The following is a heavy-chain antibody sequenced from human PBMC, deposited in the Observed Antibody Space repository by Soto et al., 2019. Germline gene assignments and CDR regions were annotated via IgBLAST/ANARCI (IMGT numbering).Heavy chain of an antibody. D-gene: IGHD6-13*01. CDR3: AKAAYSSSWYVPSPVNY. CDR1: GFTFIGSA. V-gene: IGHV3-73*01. J-gene: IGHJ4*02. Sequence: PWGSLSLSCAASGFTFIGSAMHWVRQASGKELEWVGRIRSKANSYATAYAASVKGRFTISRDDSKNTAYLQMNSLRAEDTAVYYCAKAAYSSSWYVPSPVNYWGQGTLVTVSS. CDR2: IRSKANSYAT.